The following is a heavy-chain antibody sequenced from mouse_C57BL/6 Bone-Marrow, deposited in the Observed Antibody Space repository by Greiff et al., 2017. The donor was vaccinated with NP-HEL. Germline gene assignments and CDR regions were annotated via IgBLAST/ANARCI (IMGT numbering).Heavy chain of an antibody. CDR1: GYTFTSYW. J-gene: IGHJ2*01. V-gene: IGHV1-64*01. CDR2: IHPNSGST. D-gene: IGHD1-1*01. CDR3: ARSPYYYGSSLDY. Sequence: QVQLQQPGAELVKPGASVKLSCKASGYTFTSYWMHWVKQRPGQGLEWIGMIHPNSGSTNYNEKFKSEATLTVDKSSSTAYMQLSSLTSEDSAVYYCARSPYYYGSSLDYWGQGTTLTVSS.